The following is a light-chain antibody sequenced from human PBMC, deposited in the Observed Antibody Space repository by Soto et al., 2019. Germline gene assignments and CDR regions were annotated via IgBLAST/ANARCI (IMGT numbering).Light chain of an antibody. CDR2: GAS. J-gene: IGKJ1*01. CDR1: QSVDIN. Sequence: ELVLTQSPATLSVSPGDRVTLSCRASQSVDINLAWYQKRHGQAPRLLVYGASTKATDMPGRFSGRGSGTELTITINNLQSEDCEVYYCQQYRNWPRTFGQGTKVDIK. CDR3: QQYRNWPRT. V-gene: IGKV3-15*01.